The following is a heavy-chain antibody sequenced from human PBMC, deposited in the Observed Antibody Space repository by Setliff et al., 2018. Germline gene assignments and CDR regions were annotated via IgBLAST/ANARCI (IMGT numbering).Heavy chain of an antibody. CDR1: GFTFSSYG. V-gene: IGHV3-30*03. Sequence: LRLSCAASGFTFSSYGMHWVRQAPGKGLEWVAVISYDGSNKYYADSVKGRFTISRDNSKNTLYLQMNSLRAEDTAVYYCARTCSGSGCYAGLESWGKGTTVTVSS. J-gene: IGHJ6*04. CDR3: ARTCSGSGCYAGLES. CDR2: ISYDGSNK. D-gene: IGHD2-15*01.